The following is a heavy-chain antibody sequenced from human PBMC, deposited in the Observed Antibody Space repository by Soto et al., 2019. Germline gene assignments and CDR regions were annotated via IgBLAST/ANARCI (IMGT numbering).Heavy chain of an antibody. Sequence: SETLSLTCTVSGGSISSYYWSWIRQPAGKGLEWIGRIYTSGSTNYNPSLKSRVTMSVDTSKNQFSLKLSSVTAADTAVYYCAREWGSSSLAEYFQHWGQGTLVTVSS. CDR1: GGSISSYY. J-gene: IGHJ1*01. V-gene: IGHV4-4*07. CDR3: AREWGSSSLAEYFQH. D-gene: IGHD3-16*01. CDR2: IYTSGST.